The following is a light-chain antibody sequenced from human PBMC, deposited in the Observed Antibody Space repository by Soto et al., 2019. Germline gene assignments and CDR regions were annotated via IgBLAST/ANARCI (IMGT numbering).Light chain of an antibody. Sequence: SYELSQPPSVSAAPGQTADITCGGDNSGSKSVHWYQRKAGQAPVLVVFDDNARPSGVPERFSGSKSGNTATLTISRVETGDEADYHCHVWDSSSGQHVFGSGTKVTVL. CDR3: HVWDSSSGQHV. CDR2: DDN. V-gene: IGLV3-21*02. CDR1: NSGSKS. J-gene: IGLJ1*01.